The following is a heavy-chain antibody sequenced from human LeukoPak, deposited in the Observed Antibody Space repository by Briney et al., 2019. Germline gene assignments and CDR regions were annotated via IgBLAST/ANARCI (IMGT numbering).Heavy chain of an antibody. CDR1: GYTFTSYA. CDR3: ARVTAAAGSTDAFDI. Sequence: SVKVSCKASGYTFTSYAMNWVRQAPGQGLEWMGWINTNTGNPTYAQGFTGRFVFSLDTSVSTAYLQISSLKAEDTAVYYCARVTAAAGSTDAFDIWGQGTMVTVSS. J-gene: IGHJ3*02. V-gene: IGHV7-4-1*02. D-gene: IGHD6-13*01. CDR2: INTNTGNP.